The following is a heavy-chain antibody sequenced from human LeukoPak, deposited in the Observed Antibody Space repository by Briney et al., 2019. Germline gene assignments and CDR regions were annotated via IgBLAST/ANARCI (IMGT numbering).Heavy chain of an antibody. CDR1: GFTFTSYD. Sequence: GGSLRLSCAASGFTFTSYDMYWVRQAPGKGLEWVTFIRNDGNYKSYADSVKGRFTISRDNSKTTLYLQMNSLRAEDTAVYYCAKEDFSDYYFYYMDVWGKGTTVTISS. CDR3: AKEDFSDYYFYYMDV. V-gene: IGHV3-30*02. D-gene: IGHD2/OR15-2a*01. J-gene: IGHJ6*03. CDR2: IRNDGNYK.